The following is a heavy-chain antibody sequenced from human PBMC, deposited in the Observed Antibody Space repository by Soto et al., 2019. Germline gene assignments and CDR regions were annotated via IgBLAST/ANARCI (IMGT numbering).Heavy chain of an antibody. Sequence: EVQLVESGGGLVQPGGSLRLSCAGSGFIFGNFWMTWVRRAPGKGLEWVANIKQDGSEKYYVDSVKGRFTISRDNVKNSVYLQKNSLRSEDTAVYYCSRGTGVATSSGNDQFDYWGQGTLVPVSS. CDR2: IKQDGSEK. J-gene: IGHJ4*02. D-gene: IGHD1-26*01. CDR3: SRGTGVATSSGNDQFDY. CDR1: GFIFGNFW. V-gene: IGHV3-7*01.